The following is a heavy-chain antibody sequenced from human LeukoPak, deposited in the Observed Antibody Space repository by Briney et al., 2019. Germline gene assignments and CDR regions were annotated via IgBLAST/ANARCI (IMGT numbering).Heavy chain of an antibody. CDR1: GGTFSSYA. CDR2: IIPILGIA. V-gene: IGHV1-69*04. Sequence: ASVKVSCKASGGTFSSYAISWVRQAPGQGLEWMGRIIPILGIANYAQKFQGRVTITADKSTSTAYMELSSLRSEDTAVYYCAAGSLYSSSWYGINWFDPWGLGTLVTVSS. D-gene: IGHD6-13*01. J-gene: IGHJ5*02. CDR3: AAGSLYSSSWYGINWFDP.